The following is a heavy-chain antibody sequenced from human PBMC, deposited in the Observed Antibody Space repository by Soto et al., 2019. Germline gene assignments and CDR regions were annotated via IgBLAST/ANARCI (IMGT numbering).Heavy chain of an antibody. CDR2: ISWNSGSI. V-gene: IGHV3-9*01. CDR3: AKGGGVVVAAVDY. Sequence: EVQLVESGGGLVQPGRSLRLSCAASGFTFDDYAMHWVRQAPGKGLEWVSGISWNSGSIGYADSVKGRFTISRDNAKNSLYLQMNSLRAEDTALYYGAKGGGVVVAAVDYWGQGTLVTVSS. CDR1: GFTFDDYA. J-gene: IGHJ4*02. D-gene: IGHD2-15*01.